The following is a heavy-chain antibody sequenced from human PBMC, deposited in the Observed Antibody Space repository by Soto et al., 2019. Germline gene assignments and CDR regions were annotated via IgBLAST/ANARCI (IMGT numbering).Heavy chain of an antibody. CDR2: IYYSGST. J-gene: IGHJ3*02. CDR1: GGSMSSYY. CDR3: ARHVPYCSSTSCPNDAFDI. Sequence: SENLSLTCTASGGSMSSYYWSWIRQPPEKGLEWIGYIYYSGSTNYNPSLKSRVTISVDTSKNQFSLKLSSVTAADTAVYYCARHVPYCSSTSCPNDAFDIWGQGTMVTVSS. D-gene: IGHD2-2*01. V-gene: IGHV4-59*08.